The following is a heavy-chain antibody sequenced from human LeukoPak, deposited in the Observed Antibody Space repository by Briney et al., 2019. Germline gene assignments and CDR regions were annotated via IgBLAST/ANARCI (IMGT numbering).Heavy chain of an antibody. CDR2: INPNSGDT. V-gene: IGHV1-2*02. J-gene: IGHJ4*02. Sequence: ASVKVSCKASGYTFTGYYMHWVRQAPVQGLEWMGWINPNSGDTNYAQKFQGRVTMTRDTSISTAYMELSRLRSDDTAVYYCTRGGMFSMIDYWGQGTLVTVSS. CDR1: GYTFTGYY. D-gene: IGHD3-16*01. CDR3: TRGGMFSMIDY.